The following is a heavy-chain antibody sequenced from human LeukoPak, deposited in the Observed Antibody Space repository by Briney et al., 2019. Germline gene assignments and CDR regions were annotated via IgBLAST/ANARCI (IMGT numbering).Heavy chain of an antibody. V-gene: IGHV4-38-2*02. D-gene: IGHD3-3*01. CDR3: ARITDRTIFGEIMHGFDI. J-gene: IGHJ3*02. Sequence: PSETLSLTCTVSGYSISSGYYWGWIRQPPGKGLEWIGNFYYNGRTYYSPSLKSRGTISVDTSNNQFSLKLSSVTAADTAVYYCARITDRTIFGEIMHGFDIWGQGTPVTVSS. CDR2: FYYNGRT. CDR1: GYSISSGYY.